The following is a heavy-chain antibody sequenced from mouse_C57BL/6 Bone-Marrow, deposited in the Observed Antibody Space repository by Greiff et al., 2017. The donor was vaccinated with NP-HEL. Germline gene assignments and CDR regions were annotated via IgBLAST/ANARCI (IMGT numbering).Heavy chain of an antibody. CDR2: IDPSDSYT. Sequence: QVQLKQSGAELVRPGTSVKLSCKASGYTFTSYWMHWVKQRPGQGLEWIGVIDPSDSYTNYNQKFKGKATLTVDTSSSTAYMQLSSLTSEDSAVYYCARGEYYFDYWGQGTTLTVSS. V-gene: IGHV1-59*01. CDR1: GYTFTSYW. J-gene: IGHJ2*01. CDR3: ARGEYYFDY.